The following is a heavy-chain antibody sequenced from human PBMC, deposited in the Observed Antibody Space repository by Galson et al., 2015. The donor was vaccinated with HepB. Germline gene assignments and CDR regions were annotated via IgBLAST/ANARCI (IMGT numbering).Heavy chain of an antibody. J-gene: IGHJ6*02. Sequence: SLRLSCAASGFSFSTYGMSWVRQAPGKGLEWVSLISWDGVTTYYADSVKGRFTVSRDNSKHSLFLQMNSLRTQDTALYYCVKDLTYYYGSGISRAYGLDVWGQGTPVTVAS. CDR1: GFSFSTYG. CDR2: ISWDGVTT. D-gene: IGHD3-10*01. CDR3: VKDLTYYYGSGISRAYGLDV. V-gene: IGHV3-43*02.